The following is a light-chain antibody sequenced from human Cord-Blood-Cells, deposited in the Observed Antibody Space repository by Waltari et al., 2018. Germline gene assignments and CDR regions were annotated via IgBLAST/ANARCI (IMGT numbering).Light chain of an antibody. CDR1: SSDVGSYNL. J-gene: IGLJ1*01. CDR3: CSYAGSSTYV. CDR2: EVS. Sequence: QSALTQPASVSGSPGPPITISSTAPSSDVGSYNLVPWYQQHPGKAPKLMIYEVSKRPSGVSNRFSGSKSGNTASLTISGLQAEDEADYYCCSYAGSSTYVFGTGTKVTVL. V-gene: IGLV2-23*02.